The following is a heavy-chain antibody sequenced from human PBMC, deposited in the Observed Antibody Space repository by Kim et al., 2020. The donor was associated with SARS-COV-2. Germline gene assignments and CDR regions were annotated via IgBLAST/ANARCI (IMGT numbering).Heavy chain of an antibody. D-gene: IGHD2-8*01. Sequence: GGSLRLSCAASGFTFSSYAMSWVRPAPGKGLEWVSTINAGGGSTYYADSVKGRFTISRDNSKNTLYLQMNSLRAEDTAVYYCAKRGSCNNNVCFLLDYWGQGILVTVSS. CDR3: AKRGSCNNNVCFLLDY. CDR1: GFTFSSYA. CDR2: INAGGGST. V-gene: IGHV3-23*01. J-gene: IGHJ4*02.